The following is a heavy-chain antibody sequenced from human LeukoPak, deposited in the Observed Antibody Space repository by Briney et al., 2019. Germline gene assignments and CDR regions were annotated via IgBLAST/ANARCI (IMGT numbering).Heavy chain of an antibody. CDR3: AKIPQVATYTVPNFDF. CDR1: EFTFSTYS. CDR2: ISSGSTYI. D-gene: IGHD3-16*01. J-gene: IGHJ4*02. V-gene: IGHV3-21*04. Sequence: GGSLRLSCAASEFTFSTYSMNWVRQAPGKGLEWVSSISSGSTYIYYADSVKGRFTISRDNAKNSLYLQMNSLRAEDTAVYYCAKIPQVATYTVPNFDFWGQGTLVTVSS.